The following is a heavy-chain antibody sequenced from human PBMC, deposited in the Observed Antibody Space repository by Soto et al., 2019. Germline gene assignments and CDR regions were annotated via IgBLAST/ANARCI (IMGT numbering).Heavy chain of an antibody. Sequence: GGSLRLSCAASGFTFSSYSMSWVRQAPGKGLEWVSYIGSSGSTIYRADSVKGRFTISRDNAKSSLFLQMNSLRDEDTAVYYCARAGVTMVRARLDVWDQGTTVTVSS. D-gene: IGHD3-10*01. J-gene: IGHJ6*02. CDR1: GFTFSSYS. CDR2: IGSSGSTI. V-gene: IGHV3-48*02. CDR3: ARAGVTMVRARLDV.